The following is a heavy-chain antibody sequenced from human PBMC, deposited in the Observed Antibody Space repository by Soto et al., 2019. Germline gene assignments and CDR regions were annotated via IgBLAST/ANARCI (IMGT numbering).Heavy chain of an antibody. J-gene: IGHJ3*02. CDR2: IKQDGSEK. CDR3: ARYSSSWYLAFDI. D-gene: IGHD6-13*01. Sequence: GGSLRLSCAASGFTFSRYCMSWVRQAPGKGLEWVANIKQDGSEKYYVESVKGRFTISRDNAKNSVYLQMNSLRAEDTAVYYCARYSSSWYLAFDIWGQGTMVT. V-gene: IGHV3-7*01. CDR1: GFTFSRYC.